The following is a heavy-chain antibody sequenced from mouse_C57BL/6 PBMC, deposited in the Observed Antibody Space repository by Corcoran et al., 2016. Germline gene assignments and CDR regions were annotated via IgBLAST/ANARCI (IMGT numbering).Heavy chain of an antibody. CDR1: GYSITSGYY. J-gene: IGHJ3*01. V-gene: IGHV3-6*01. CDR2: ISYDGSN. Sequence: DVQLQESGPGLVKPSQSLSLTCSVTGYSITSGYYWNWIRQFPGNKLEWMGYISYDGSNNYNPSLKNRIPITRDTSKNQFCLKLNSVTTEDSATYYCASFAYWGQGTLVTVSA. CDR3: ASFAY.